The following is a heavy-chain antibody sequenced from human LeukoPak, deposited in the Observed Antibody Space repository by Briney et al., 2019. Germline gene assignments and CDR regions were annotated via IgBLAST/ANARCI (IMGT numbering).Heavy chain of an antibody. D-gene: IGHD3-10*01. CDR1: GGSISSSNW. CDR2: INHSGST. CDR3: ARTRASMVRGPRYNWFDP. V-gene: IGHV4-4*02. J-gene: IGHJ5*02. Sequence: SGTLSLTCAVSGGSISSSNWWSWVRRPPGKGLEWIGEINHSGSTNYNPSLKSRVTISVDTSKNQFSLKLSSVTAADTAVYYCARTRASMVRGPRYNWFDPWGQGTLVTVSS.